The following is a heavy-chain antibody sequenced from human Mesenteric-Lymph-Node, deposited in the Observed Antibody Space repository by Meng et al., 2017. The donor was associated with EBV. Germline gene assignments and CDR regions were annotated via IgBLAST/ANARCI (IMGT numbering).Heavy chain of an antibody. CDR3: ARDGGWLDP. CDR1: GYTFTSYG. D-gene: IGHD3-16*01. J-gene: IGHJ5*02. CDR2: ISAYNGNT. Sequence: IPLVPSGTAEKKPGAPVKVSCKASGYTFTSYGISCVRQAPGQGLEWLGWISAYNGNTAYAEHLQGRVTMTTDTATSTAYMELRSLRSDDTAVYYCARDGGWLDPWGQGTLVTVSS. V-gene: IGHV1-18*01.